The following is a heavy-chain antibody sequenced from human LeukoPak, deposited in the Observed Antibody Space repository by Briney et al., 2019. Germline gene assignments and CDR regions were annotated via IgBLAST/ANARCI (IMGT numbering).Heavy chain of an antibody. D-gene: IGHD3-10*01. J-gene: IGHJ3*02. CDR2: IQQHGSET. Sequence: QAGGSLGLSCEGSGFTFSNYWMSWVRQAPGKGLEWVANIQQHGSETYYGDSVKGRFTISRDNAKNSLYLQMNSLRAEDTAVYYCARGITMVRGGSDAFDIWGQGTMVTVSS. CDR1: GFTFSNYW. CDR3: ARGITMVRGGSDAFDI. V-gene: IGHV3-7*03.